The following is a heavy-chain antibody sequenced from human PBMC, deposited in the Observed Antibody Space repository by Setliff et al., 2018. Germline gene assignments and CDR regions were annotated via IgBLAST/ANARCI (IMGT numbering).Heavy chain of an antibody. CDR2: IYYSGST. V-gene: IGHV4-39*01. CDR3: ASLPYYDSSGYSLSYY. J-gene: IGHJ4*02. CDR1: GDSITSYY. D-gene: IGHD3-22*01. Sequence: PSETLSLTCSVSGDSITSYYWGWIRQPPGKGLEWIGSIYYSGSTYYNPSLKSRVTISVDTSKNQFSLKLSSVTAADTAVYYCASLPYYDSSGYSLSYYWGQGTLVTVSS.